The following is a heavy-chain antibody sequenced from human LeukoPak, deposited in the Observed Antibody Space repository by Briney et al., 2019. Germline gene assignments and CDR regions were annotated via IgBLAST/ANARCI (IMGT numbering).Heavy chain of an antibody. CDR2: INPGGGSA. CDR3: ARVRDSGYDPFDY. Sequence: ASVKVSCKASGYTFSNYFLHWVRQAPGQGLEWLGTINPGGGSASNAQMFQGRVTMTRDTSTSTVYMELSSLRSEDTAVYYCARVRDSGYDPFDYWGQGTLVTVSS. CDR1: GYTFSNYF. D-gene: IGHD5-12*01. V-gene: IGHV1-46*01. J-gene: IGHJ4*02.